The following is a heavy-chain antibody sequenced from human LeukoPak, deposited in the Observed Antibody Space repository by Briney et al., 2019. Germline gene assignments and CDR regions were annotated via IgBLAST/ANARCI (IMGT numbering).Heavy chain of an antibody. Sequence: GGSLRLSCAAAGFTFSGYEMNWVRQAPGKGLEWVSYISSSGSKIYYADSVKGRFTISRDNAKNSLDLQMNSLRVEDTAVYYCARVFGGAVADYWGQGTLVTVSS. CDR1: GFTFSGYE. D-gene: IGHD6-19*01. CDR3: ARVFGGAVADY. CDR2: ISSSGSKI. J-gene: IGHJ4*02. V-gene: IGHV3-48*03.